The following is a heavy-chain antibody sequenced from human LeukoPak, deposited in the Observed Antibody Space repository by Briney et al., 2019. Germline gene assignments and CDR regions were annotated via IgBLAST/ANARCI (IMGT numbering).Heavy chain of an antibody. V-gene: IGHV3-30*04. CDR3: ASMMGGQQQPIADPPRDY. Sequence: PGRSLRLSCVASGFTFSTYAMHWVRQAPGKGLEWVAVISYDGSNKYYADSVKGRFTNSRDNSKNTLYLQMNSLRAEDTAVYYCASMMGGQQQPIADPPRDYWGQGNLVNVSS. J-gene: IGHJ4*02. D-gene: IGHD6-13*01. CDR2: ISYDGSNK. CDR1: GFTFSTYA.